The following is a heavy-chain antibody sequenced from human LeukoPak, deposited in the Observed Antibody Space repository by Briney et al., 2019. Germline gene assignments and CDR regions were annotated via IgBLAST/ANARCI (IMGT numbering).Heavy chain of an antibody. CDR3: AIGATTLTPSGY. CDR1: GYTFTSFD. CDR2: MNPSSGNT. Sequence: GASVKVSCKASGYTFTSFDINWVRQATGQGLEWMGWMNPSSGNTGYAQKFQGRVTMTRDTSIHTAYMELSSLRSEDTAVYYCAIGATTLTPSGYWGQGTLVTVSS. V-gene: IGHV1-8*01. J-gene: IGHJ4*02. D-gene: IGHD4-17*01.